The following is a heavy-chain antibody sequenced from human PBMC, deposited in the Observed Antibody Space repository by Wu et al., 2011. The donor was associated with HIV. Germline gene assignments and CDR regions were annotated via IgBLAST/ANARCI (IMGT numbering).Heavy chain of an antibody. J-gene: IGHJ6*01. CDR2: IIPILGTP. V-gene: IGHV1-69*04. Sequence: QVQLVQSGAEVKKPGSSVKVSCKASGGTFSRYAINWVRQAPGQGLEWMGRIIPILGTPNNAQKFQGRVTITADKSTSTAYMDLSSLRSEDTAVYYCARSTVIRGVTPSYYHYYGMDVWGPKGHGHRLL. CDR1: GGTFSRYA. CDR3: ARSTVIRGVTPSYYHYYGMDV. D-gene: IGHD3-10*01.